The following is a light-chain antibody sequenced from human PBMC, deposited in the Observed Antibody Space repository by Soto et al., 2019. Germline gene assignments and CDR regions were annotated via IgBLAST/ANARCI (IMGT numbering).Light chain of an antibody. CDR2: LGS. CDR3: MQVLQTPYT. Sequence: DLVMTQSPLSLPVTPGEPASISCRSSQSLLHSDGKTYFDWYLQKPGQSPQLLIYLGSNRASGVPDRFSGSGSGTDSTLKISRVEAEDVGVYYCMQVLQTPYTFGQGTKLEIK. V-gene: IGKV2-28*01. J-gene: IGKJ2*01. CDR1: QSLLHSDGKTY.